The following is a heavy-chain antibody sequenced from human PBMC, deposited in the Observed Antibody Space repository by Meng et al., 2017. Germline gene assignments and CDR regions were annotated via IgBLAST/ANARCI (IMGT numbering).Heavy chain of an antibody. V-gene: IGHV3-23*01. Sequence: GGSLRLSCAASGFTFSSYAMSRVRQAPGKGLEWVSALSGSGGSTYYADSVKSRFTIYRDNSKNTLYLQMNSLRAEDTAVYDCAKDRPLGSYYPYYYYYGVDVWGQGTTVTVSS. CDR2: LSGSGGST. D-gene: IGHD1-26*01. J-gene: IGHJ6*02. CDR1: GFTFSSYA. CDR3: AKDRPLGSYYPYYYYYGVDV.